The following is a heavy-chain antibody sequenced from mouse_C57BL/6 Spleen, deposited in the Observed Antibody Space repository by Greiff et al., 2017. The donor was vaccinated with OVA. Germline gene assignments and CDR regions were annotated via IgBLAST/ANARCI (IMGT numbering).Heavy chain of an antibody. J-gene: IGHJ4*01. CDR1: GYSITSGYY. Sequence: EVKLVESGPGLVKPSQSLSLTCSVTGYSITSGYYWNWIRQFPGNKLEWMGYISYDGSNNYNPSLKNRISITRYTSKNQFFLKLNSVTTEDTTTYYCARAYYSNYEYAMDYWGQGTSVTVSS. CDR3: ARAYYSNYEYAMDY. V-gene: IGHV3-6*01. D-gene: IGHD2-5*01. CDR2: ISYDGSN.